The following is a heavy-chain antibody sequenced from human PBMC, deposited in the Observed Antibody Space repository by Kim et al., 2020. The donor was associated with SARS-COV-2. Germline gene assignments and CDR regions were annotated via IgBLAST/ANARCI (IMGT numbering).Heavy chain of an antibody. V-gene: IGHV3-21*01. J-gene: IGHJ5*02. Sequence: GGSLRLSCAASGFTFSSYSMNWVRQAPGKGLEWVSCISSSSTYIYYADSLKGRFTISRDNAKNSLFLQMNSLRAEDTAVYYCARGELAAAGETFDPWGQGTLVTVSS. CDR2: ISSSSTYI. D-gene: IGHD6-13*01. CDR3: ARGELAAAGETFDP. CDR1: GFTFSSYS.